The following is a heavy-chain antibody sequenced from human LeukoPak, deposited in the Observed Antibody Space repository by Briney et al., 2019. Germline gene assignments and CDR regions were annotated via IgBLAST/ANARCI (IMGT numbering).Heavy chain of an antibody. CDR3: VREDGYFDY. Sequence: GGSLRLSCAASGFTFSRYEMNWVRQAPGKGLEWLSYISSAGKMIYYADSVKGRFTISRDNTKNSLHLYMNSLRAEDTAVYYCVREDGYFDYWGQGTLVTVSS. J-gene: IGHJ4*02. V-gene: IGHV3-48*03. CDR2: ISSAGKMI. D-gene: IGHD4-17*01. CDR1: GFTFSRYE.